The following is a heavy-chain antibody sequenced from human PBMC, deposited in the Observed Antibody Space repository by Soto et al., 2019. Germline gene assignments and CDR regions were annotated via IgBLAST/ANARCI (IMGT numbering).Heavy chain of an antibody. V-gene: IGHV1-69*13. CDR2: IIPIFGTA. CDR1: GGTFSSYA. Sequence: SVKVSCKASGGTFSSYAISWVRQAPGQGLEWMGGIIPIFGTANYAQKFQGRVTITADESTSTAYMELSSLRSEDTAVYYCARGGPPVLRFFSYHGMDVWGQGTTVTVSS. J-gene: IGHJ6*02. CDR3: ARGGPPVLRFFSYHGMDV. D-gene: IGHD3-3*01.